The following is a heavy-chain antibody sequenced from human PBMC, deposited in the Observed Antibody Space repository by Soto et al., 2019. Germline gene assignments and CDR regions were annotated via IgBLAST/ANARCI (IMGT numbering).Heavy chain of an antibody. CDR3: ARRVTVTYYFDY. CDR2: VNHSGST. V-gene: IGHV4-34*01. J-gene: IGHJ4*02. Sequence: QVQLRQWGAGLLKTSETLSLTCAVYGGSVSDYYWSWIRQPPGKGLEWIGEVNHSGSTNYNPSLKSRVSISVETSMNQFSLKLSSVTAADTAVYYCARRVTVTYYFDYWAQGTLVTVSS. CDR1: GGSVSDYY. D-gene: IGHD4-17*01.